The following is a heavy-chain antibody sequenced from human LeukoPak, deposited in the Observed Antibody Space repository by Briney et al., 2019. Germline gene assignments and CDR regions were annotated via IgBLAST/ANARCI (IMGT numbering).Heavy chain of an antibody. CDR1: GFTFSSYA. J-gene: IGHJ4*02. Sequence: GGSLRLSCAASGFTFSSYAMHWVRQAPGKGLEWVAVISYDGSNKYYADSVKGRFTISRDNSKNTLYLQMNSLRAEDTAVYYCANTVGRVTTVTLYYFDYWGQGTLVTVSS. CDR3: ANTVGRVTTVTLYYFDY. D-gene: IGHD4-17*01. V-gene: IGHV3-30-3*01. CDR2: ISYDGSNK.